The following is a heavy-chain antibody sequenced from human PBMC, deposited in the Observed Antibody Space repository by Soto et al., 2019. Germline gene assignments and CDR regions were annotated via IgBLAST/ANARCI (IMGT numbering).Heavy chain of an antibody. CDR2: LYAGGST. CDR3: ARGLLLGYTTAFDY. J-gene: IGHJ4*02. CDR1: GFTISSNY. D-gene: IGHD1-26*01. Sequence: EVQLVESGGGLIQPGGSLRLSCAASGFTISSNYMSWVRQAPGKGLEWVSVLYAGGSTYYTDSVKGRFTISRDNSKNTLYLQMNSLRAEDTAVYYCARGLLLGYTTAFDYWGQGTLVTVSS. V-gene: IGHV3-53*01.